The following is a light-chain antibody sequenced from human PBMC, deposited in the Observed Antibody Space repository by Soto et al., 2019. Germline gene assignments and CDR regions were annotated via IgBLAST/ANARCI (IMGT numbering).Light chain of an antibody. CDR3: QHYNYWPYT. V-gene: IGKV3-15*01. Sequence: EIVMTQSPATLSLSPGERATLSCRASQTNDNTLAWYQRKPGQAPRLLIYHASTRATGVPARFSGSGSGTDFSLTISSLQSEDFAVYYCQHYNYWPYTFGQGTKVEIK. J-gene: IGKJ2*01. CDR1: QTNDNT. CDR2: HAS.